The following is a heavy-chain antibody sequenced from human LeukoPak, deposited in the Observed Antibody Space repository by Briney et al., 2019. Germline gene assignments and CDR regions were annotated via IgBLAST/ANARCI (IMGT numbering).Heavy chain of an antibody. V-gene: IGHV3-23*01. CDR3: PKGSGGARPYYFDY. CDR2: ITGSGGST. CDR1: GFIFSNYA. D-gene: IGHD6-6*01. Sequence: GGSLRLSCAASGFIFSNYAMGWVRQAPGKGLEWVSAITGSGGSTYYADSVKGRFTISRDNSQNTLYLQMNSLRAEDTAVYYCPKGSGGARPYYFDYWGQGTLVTVSS. J-gene: IGHJ4*02.